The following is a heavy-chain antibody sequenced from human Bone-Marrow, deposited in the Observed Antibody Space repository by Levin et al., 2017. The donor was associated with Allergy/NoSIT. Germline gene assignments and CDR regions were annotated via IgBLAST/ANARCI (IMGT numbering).Heavy chain of an antibody. D-gene: IGHD3-9*01. V-gene: IGHV3-30-3*01. J-gene: IGHJ3*02. CDR1: GFTFSSYA. CDR3: ARDRSPSRYYDILTGDAFDI. Sequence: GESLKISCAASGFTFSSYAMHWVRQAPGKGLEWVAVISYDGSNKYYADSVKGRFTISRDNSKNTLYLQMNSLRAEDTAVYYCARDRSPSRYYDILTGDAFDIWGQGTMVTVSS. CDR2: ISYDGSNK.